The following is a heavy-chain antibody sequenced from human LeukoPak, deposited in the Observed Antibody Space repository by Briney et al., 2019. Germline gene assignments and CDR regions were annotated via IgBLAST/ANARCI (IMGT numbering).Heavy chain of an antibody. J-gene: IGHJ4*02. Sequence: GGSLRLSCAASEFTFSSYAMSWVRQAPGKGLEWVSAISGGGGNTYYADSVNGWFTISRDNFKHTLYLQMNSLRAEDTALYYCASGGIYYGAAFDFWGQGTLVTVSS. V-gene: IGHV3-23*01. CDR1: EFTFSSYA. CDR3: ASGGIYYGAAFDF. CDR2: ISGGGGNT. D-gene: IGHD1-26*01.